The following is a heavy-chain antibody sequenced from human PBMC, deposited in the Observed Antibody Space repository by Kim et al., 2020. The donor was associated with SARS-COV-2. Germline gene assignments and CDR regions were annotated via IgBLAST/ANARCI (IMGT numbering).Heavy chain of an antibody. CDR2: ISYDGSNK. V-gene: IGHV3-30*04. CDR3: ARDYYYYDSSGYYDDAFDI. J-gene: IGHJ3*02. D-gene: IGHD3-22*01. Sequence: GGSLRLSCAASGFTFSSYAMHWVRQAPGKGLEWVAVISYDGSNKYYADSVKGRFTISRDNSKNTLYLQMNSLRAEDTAVYYCARDYYYYDSSGYYDDAFDIWGQGTMVTVSS. CDR1: GFTFSSYA.